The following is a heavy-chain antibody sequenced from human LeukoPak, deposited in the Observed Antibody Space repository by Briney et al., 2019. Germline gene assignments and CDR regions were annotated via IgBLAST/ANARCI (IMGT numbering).Heavy chain of an antibody. J-gene: IGHJ5*02. Sequence: PSETLSLTCTVSGGSISSYYWSWIRQPAGKGLEWIGRIYTSGSTNYNPSLKSRVTMSVDTSKNQFSLKLSSVTAADTAVYYCARFLLGGWYMWFDPWSQGTLVTVSS. CDR3: ARFLLGGWYMWFDP. CDR1: GGSISSYY. V-gene: IGHV4-4*07. CDR2: IYTSGST. D-gene: IGHD6-19*01.